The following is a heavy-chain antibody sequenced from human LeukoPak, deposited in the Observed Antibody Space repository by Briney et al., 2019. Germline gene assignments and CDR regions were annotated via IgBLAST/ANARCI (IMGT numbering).Heavy chain of an antibody. J-gene: IGHJ4*02. CDR3: ALSLNNAAYFDY. Sequence: SGPTLVNPTQTPTLTCSCSGISLTIHAMRVSLIRQPPGKALEWLARIDRDDDEFYNRLLKTRLTISKDTSKNQVVLTMTNMDPVDAAKYYCALSLNNAAYFDYWGQGTLVTVSS. D-gene: IGHD1/OR15-1a*01. V-gene: IGHV2-70*04. CDR1: GISLTIHAMR. CDR2: IDRDDDE.